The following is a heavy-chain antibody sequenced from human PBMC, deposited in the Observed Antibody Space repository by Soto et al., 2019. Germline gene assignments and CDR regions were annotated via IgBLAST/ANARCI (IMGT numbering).Heavy chain of an antibody. Sequence: SETLSLTCTVSGGSISSYYCSWIRQPPGKGLEWIGYIYYSGNTNYNPSLKSRVTISVDTSKNQFSLKLSSVTAADTAVYYCARHAHEYYFYYYYMDVWGKETTVTVSS. V-gene: IGHV4-59*08. CDR3: ARHAHEYYFYYYYMDV. CDR1: GGSISSYY. J-gene: IGHJ6*03. CDR2: IYYSGNT.